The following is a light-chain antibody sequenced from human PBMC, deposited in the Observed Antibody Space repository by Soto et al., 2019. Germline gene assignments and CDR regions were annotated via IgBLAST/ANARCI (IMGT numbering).Light chain of an antibody. J-gene: IGKJ4*01. CDR2: DAS. CDR3: QQRSNWQ. V-gene: IGKV3-11*01. CDR1: QSVSSY. Sequence: EIVLTQSPATLSLSPGERATLSCRASQSVSSYLAWYQQKPGQAPRLHIYDASNRATGIPARFSGSGSGTDFTLTISSLEPEDFAVYYCQQRSNWQFGGGTKVEIK.